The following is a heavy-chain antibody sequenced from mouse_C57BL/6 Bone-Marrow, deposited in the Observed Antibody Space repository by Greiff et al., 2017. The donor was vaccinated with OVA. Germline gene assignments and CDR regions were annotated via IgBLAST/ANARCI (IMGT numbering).Heavy chain of an antibody. Sequence: QVQLKQSGAELARPGASVKMSCKASGYTFTSYTMHWVKQRPGQGLEWIGYINPSSGYTKYNQKFKDKATLTADKSSSTAYMQLSSLTSEDSAVYYCASHGYYYGSSYWYFDVWGTGTTVTVSS. J-gene: IGHJ1*03. CDR2: INPSSGYT. CDR1: GYTFTSYT. V-gene: IGHV1-4*01. CDR3: ASHGYYYGSSYWYFDV. D-gene: IGHD1-1*01.